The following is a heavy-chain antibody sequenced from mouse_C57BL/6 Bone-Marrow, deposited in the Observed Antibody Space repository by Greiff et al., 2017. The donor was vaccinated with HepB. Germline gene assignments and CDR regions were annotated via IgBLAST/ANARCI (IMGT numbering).Heavy chain of an antibody. Sequence: QVQLQQSGPVLVKPGASVKMSCKASGYTFTDYYMNWVKQRPGQGLEWIGMIHPNSGSTNYNEKFKSKATLTVDKSSSTAYMQLSSLTSEDSAVYYCARSLYYGNWYFDVWGTGTTVTVSS. CDR1: GYTFTDYY. CDR3: ARSLYYGNWYFDV. V-gene: IGHV1-64*01. D-gene: IGHD2-1*01. J-gene: IGHJ1*03. CDR2: IHPNSGST.